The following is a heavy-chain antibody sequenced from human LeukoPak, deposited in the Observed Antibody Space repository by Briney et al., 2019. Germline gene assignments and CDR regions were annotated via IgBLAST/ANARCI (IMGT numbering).Heavy chain of an antibody. J-gene: IGHJ4*02. CDR1: GGSISSGGYS. V-gene: IGHV4-30-2*01. Sequence: SQTLSLTCAVSGGSISSGGYSWSWIRQPPGKGLEWIGYIYHSGSTYYNPSLKSRVTISVDRSKNQFSLKLSSVTAADTAVYYCARARGVTPVYHFDYWGQGTLVTVSS. D-gene: IGHD3-10*01. CDR2: IYHSGST. CDR3: ARARGVTPVYHFDY.